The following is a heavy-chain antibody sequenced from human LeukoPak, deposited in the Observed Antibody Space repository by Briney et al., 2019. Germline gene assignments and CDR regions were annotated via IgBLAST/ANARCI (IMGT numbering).Heavy chain of an antibody. Sequence: GGSLRLSCAGSGFTLSSSWMHWVRQAPGKGPVWVAHVSPDGNLANYADSVKGRFTISRDNGKNSLYLHMSSLRAEDTAVYYCARDPPALEDFDYWGQGTQVTVSS. CDR3: ARDPPALEDFDY. J-gene: IGHJ4*02. CDR2: VSPDGNLA. V-gene: IGHV3-74*01. CDR1: GFTLSSSW.